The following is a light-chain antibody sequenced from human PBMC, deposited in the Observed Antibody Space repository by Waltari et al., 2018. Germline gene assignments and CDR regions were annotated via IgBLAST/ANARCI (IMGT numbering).Light chain of an antibody. V-gene: IGLV8-61*01. CDR2: STD. J-gene: IGLJ3*02. Sequence: QAVVTQEPSLSVSPGGTVTLTCALTSGSVPTGPYVSWIQKTPGQAPRTLIYSTDTPSSGVPSRFSGSILGNKAALTITGAQADDESDYFCLLHMGSAIAFGGGTKLTVL. CDR1: SGSVPTGPY. CDR3: LLHMGSAIA.